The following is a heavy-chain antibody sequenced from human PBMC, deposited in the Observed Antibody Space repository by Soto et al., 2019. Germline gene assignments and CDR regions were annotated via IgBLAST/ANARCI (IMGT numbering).Heavy chain of an antibody. V-gene: IGHV1-18*01. Sequence: QVHLVQSGAEVKKPGASVKVYCKASGYTFTTYGISWVRQAPGQGLEWMGWISVYDGNTNYAQKLQDRGTMTTDTSTSTAYMELGSLRSDGTAVYYCAREVNHYYYASSGYPNYWFDSWGQGSLVTVSS. CDR1: GYTFTTYG. J-gene: IGHJ5*01. CDR2: ISVYDGNT. D-gene: IGHD3-22*01. CDR3: AREVNHYYYASSGYPNYWFDS.